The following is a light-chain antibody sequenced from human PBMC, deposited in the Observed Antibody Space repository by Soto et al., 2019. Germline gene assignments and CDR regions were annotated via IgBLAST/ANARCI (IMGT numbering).Light chain of an antibody. CDR2: GSS. CDR3: QQYGSSLFT. V-gene: IGKV3-20*01. CDR1: QSVTSSD. J-gene: IGKJ5*01. Sequence: ETVLTQSPGTLSLSPGERVTLSCRASQSVTSSDLAWYQQKPGQAPRLLIYGSSIRATGIPDRFSGSGSETGFILSISRLEPEDFAVYYCQQYGSSLFTFGQGTRLEIK.